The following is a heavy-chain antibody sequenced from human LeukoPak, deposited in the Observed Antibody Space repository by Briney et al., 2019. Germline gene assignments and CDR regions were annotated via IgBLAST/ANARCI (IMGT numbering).Heavy chain of an antibody. CDR3: ARHHELNGPFDY. V-gene: IGHV4-59*08. D-gene: IGHD1-7*01. Sequence: PSETLSLTCTVSGGSISSYYWSWIRQPPGKGLEWIGYIYYSGSTNYNPSLKSRVTISVDTSKNQFSLKLSSVTAADTAVYYCARHHELNGPFDYWGQGTLVTVSS. CDR2: IYYSGST. J-gene: IGHJ4*02. CDR1: GGSISSYY.